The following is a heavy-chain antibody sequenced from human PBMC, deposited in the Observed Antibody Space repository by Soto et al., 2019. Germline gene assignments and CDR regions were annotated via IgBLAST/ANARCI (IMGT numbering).Heavy chain of an antibody. V-gene: IGHV6-1*01. CDR1: GDSVSSNSAA. CDR3: ARTIAVAKANWFEP. CDR2: TYYRSKWYN. Sequence: SQTLSLTCAISGDSVSSNSAAWNWIRQSPSRGLEWLGRTYYRSKWYNDYAVSVKSRITINPDTSKNQFSLQLNSVTPEHTAVYSCARTIAVAKANWFEPWGQGTLFAVSS. J-gene: IGHJ5*02. D-gene: IGHD6-19*01.